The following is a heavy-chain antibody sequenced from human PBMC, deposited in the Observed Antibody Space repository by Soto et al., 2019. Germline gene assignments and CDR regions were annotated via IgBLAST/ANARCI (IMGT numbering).Heavy chain of an antibody. Sequence: PGGSLRLSCAASGFTFSDYYMSWIRQAPGKGLEWVSYISSSGSTIYYADPVKGRFTISRDNAKNSLYLQMNSLRAEDTAVYYCARDYSPISGGNLMDVWGQGTTVTVSS. CDR1: GFTFSDYY. CDR3: ARDYSPISGGNLMDV. D-gene: IGHD1-26*01. J-gene: IGHJ6*02. CDR2: ISSSGSTI. V-gene: IGHV3-11*01.